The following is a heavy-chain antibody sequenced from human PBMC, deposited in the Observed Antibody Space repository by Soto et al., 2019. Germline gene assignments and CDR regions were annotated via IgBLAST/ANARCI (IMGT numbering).Heavy chain of an antibody. J-gene: IGHJ4*02. V-gene: IGHV4-39*01. CDR1: GGSISSSSYY. D-gene: IGHD3-22*01. Sequence: SETLSLTCTVSGGSISSSSYYWGWIRQPPWKGLEWIGSIYYSGSTYYNPSLKSRVTISVDTSKNQFSLKLSSVTAADTAVYYCARHTLENYYDSSGYNDYWGQGTLVTVSS. CDR3: ARHTLENYYDSSGYNDY. CDR2: IYYSGST.